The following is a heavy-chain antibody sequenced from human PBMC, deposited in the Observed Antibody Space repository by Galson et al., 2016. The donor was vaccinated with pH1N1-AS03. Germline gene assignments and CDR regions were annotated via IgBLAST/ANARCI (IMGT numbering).Heavy chain of an antibody. D-gene: IGHD1-26*01. CDR1: GFTLSTYW. Sequence: LRLSCAASGFTLSTYWMNWVRQVPGKGLEWIANVKRDRSEKHYVGSVRGRFTISRDNAKNSLYLQMNTLRVDDTAIYYCATSGSYRFDYWGQGALVTVSS. CDR2: VKRDRSEK. CDR3: ATSGSYRFDY. V-gene: IGHV3-7*01. J-gene: IGHJ4*02.